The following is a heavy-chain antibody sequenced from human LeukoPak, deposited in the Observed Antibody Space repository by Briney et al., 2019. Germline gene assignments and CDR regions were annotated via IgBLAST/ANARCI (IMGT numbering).Heavy chain of an antibody. Sequence: GRSLRLSCAPSVFTFSRYAMHWVPHAPRKGLEWVAVISYDESNKEYADSVEGRFTISRDNSKNTMYLEINNLRAEDTAVYYCARDGGWLQFFDYWGQGTLVTVSS. CDR1: VFTFSRYA. CDR3: ARDGGWLQFFDY. D-gene: IGHD5-24*01. V-gene: IGHV3-30-3*01. J-gene: IGHJ4*02. CDR2: ISYDESNK.